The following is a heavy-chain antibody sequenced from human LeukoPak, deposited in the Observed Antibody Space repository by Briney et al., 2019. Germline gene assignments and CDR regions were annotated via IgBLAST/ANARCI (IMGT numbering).Heavy chain of an antibody. CDR1: GFTFSSYD. CDR3: ARDNDILTGYPDY. CDR2: IWYDGSNK. Sequence: GRSLRLSCAASGFTFSSYDMHWVRQAPGKGLEWVAVIWYDGSNKYYADSVKGRFTISRDNSKNTLYLQMNSLRAEDTAVYYCARDNDILTGYPDYWGQGTLVTVSS. V-gene: IGHV3-33*01. J-gene: IGHJ4*02. D-gene: IGHD3-9*01.